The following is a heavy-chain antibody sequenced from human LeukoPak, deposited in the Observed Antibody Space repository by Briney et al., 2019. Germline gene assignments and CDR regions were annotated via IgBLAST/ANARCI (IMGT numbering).Heavy chain of an antibody. CDR3: ARLYCSGGSCYSGYYGMDV. Sequence: GGSLRLSCAASGFTFGSYGMHWVRQAPGKGLEWVALIWYDGRNKYYADSVKGRFTISRDNSKNTLYLQMNSLRSEDTAVYYCARLYCSGGSCYSGYYGMDVCGQGTTVTVSS. CDR1: GFTFGSYG. V-gene: IGHV3-33*01. D-gene: IGHD2-15*01. CDR2: IWYDGRNK. J-gene: IGHJ6*02.